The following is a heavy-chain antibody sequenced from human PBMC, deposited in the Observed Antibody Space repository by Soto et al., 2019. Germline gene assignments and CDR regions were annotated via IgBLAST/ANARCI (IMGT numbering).Heavy chain of an antibody. D-gene: IGHD3-16*01. CDR3: ARLPFPWGWFDP. J-gene: IGHJ5*02. Sequence: QVQLVESGGGLVKPGGSLRLSCAASGIVFSDYMSWVRQAPGKGLEWLSYISCSGRTIYSADSVKGRFTISRDNATNSLYLQMNNVRTEDTAVYYCARLPFPWGWFDPWGQGTLVTVYS. CDR1: GIVFSDY. V-gene: IGHV3-11*01. CDR2: ISCSGRTI.